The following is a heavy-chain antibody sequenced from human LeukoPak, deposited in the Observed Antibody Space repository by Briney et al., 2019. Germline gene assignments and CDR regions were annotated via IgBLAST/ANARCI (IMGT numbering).Heavy chain of an antibody. CDR3: ARARGITMVRGVRGAFDY. CDR2: INHSGST. CDR1: GGSFSGYY. V-gene: IGHV4-34*01. Sequence: SETLSLTCAVYGGSFSGYYWSWIRQPPGKGLEWIGEINHSGSTNYNPSLKSRVTISVDTSRNQFSLKLSSVTAADTAVYYCARARGITMVRGVRGAFDYWGQGTLVTVSS. J-gene: IGHJ4*02. D-gene: IGHD3-10*01.